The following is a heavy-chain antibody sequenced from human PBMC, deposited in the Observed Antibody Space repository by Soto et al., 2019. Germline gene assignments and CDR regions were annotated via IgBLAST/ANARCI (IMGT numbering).Heavy chain of an antibody. CDR3: ARDSEMRWYGELFDT. Sequence: ASLKVSCKASGYTFTRYGISWVRQAPGQGLEYMGWISPSNGNTHHAQNVQGRLTMTTDTSSSTAYMELRGLRSDETAVYYCARDSEMRWYGELFDTWGQGSLVTVSA. CDR1: GYTFTRYG. V-gene: IGHV1-18*01. D-gene: IGHD3-10*01. J-gene: IGHJ5*02. CDR2: ISPSNGNT.